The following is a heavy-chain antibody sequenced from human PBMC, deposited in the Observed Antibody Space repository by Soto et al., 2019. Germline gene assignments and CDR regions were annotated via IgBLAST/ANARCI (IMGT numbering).Heavy chain of an antibody. CDR3: ARAGYYDSSGYYGYFYY. V-gene: IGHV4-31*03. CDR1: GGSISSGGYY. J-gene: IGHJ4*02. D-gene: IGHD3-22*01. Sequence: QVQLQESGPGLVKPSQTLSLTCTVSGGSISSGGYYWSWIRQHPGKGLEWIGYIYYSGSTYYNPSLKSRVTISVDTSKNQCSLKLSSVTAADTAVYYCARAGYYDSSGYYGYFYYWGQGTLVTVSS. CDR2: IYYSGST.